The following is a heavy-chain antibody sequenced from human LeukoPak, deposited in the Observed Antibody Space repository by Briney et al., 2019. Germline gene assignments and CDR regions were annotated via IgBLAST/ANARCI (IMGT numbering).Heavy chain of an antibody. J-gene: IGHJ4*02. CDR3: ARDMMGSYFDY. CDR2: IKQDGSEK. Sequence: GGSLRLSCAASGFTFSSYEMSWVRQAPGKGLEWVANIKQDGSEKYYVDSVKGRFTISRDNAKNSLYLQMNSLRAEDTAVYYCARDMMGSYFDYWGQGTLVTVSS. D-gene: IGHD3-10*01. V-gene: IGHV3-7*04. CDR1: GFTFSSYE.